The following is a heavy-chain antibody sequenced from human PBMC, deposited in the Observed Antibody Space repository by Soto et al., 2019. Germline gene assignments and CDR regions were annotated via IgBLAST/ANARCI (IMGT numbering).Heavy chain of an antibody. CDR1: GFTFSSYW. CDR3: VCFECGRTAVVTAMQANGY. Sequence: VQLVASGGGLVQPGGSLRLSCAASGFTFSSYWMNWVRQGPGKGLVWVSRVNSDESTTSYADPVKGRFTISRDNAKNTLYLQMSSLRFEDTTRYYCVCFECGRTAVVTAMQANGYWGQGTLVTVSS. CDR2: VNSDESTT. V-gene: IGHV3-74*01. J-gene: IGHJ4*02. D-gene: IGHD2-21*02.